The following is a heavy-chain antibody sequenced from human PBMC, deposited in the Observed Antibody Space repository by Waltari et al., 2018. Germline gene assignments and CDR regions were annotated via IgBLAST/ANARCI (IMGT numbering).Heavy chain of an antibody. CDR1: GFTVSNDY. V-gene: IGHV3-66*02. CDR2: IYCGGAT. Sequence: EVQLVESGGGLVQPGGSLRLSCAASGFTVSNDYVTWVRQAPGQGLEWVSIIYCGGATYYADSVKGRFTISRDNSRNTVDLQLNSLRLEDSAIYYCARATATGATPKYWGQGTLVTVSS. D-gene: IGHD1-26*01. J-gene: IGHJ4*02. CDR3: ARATATGATPKY.